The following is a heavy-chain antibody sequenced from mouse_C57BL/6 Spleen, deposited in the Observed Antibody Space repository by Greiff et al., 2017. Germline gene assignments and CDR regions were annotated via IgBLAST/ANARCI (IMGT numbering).Heavy chain of an antibody. CDR3: ARSEDYYGSSYWYFDV. Sequence: QVQLQQSGAELVKPGASVKMSCKASGYTFTSYWITWVKPRPGQGLEWIGDIYPGSGSTNYNEKFKSKATLTVDTSSSTAYMQLSSLTSEDSAVYYCARSEDYYGSSYWYFDVWGTGTTVTVSS. J-gene: IGHJ1*03. CDR1: GYTFTSYW. D-gene: IGHD1-1*01. V-gene: IGHV1-55*01. CDR2: IYPGSGST.